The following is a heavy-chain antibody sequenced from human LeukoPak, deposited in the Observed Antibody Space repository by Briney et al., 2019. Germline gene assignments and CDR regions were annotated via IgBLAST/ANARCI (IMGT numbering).Heavy chain of an antibody. CDR2: ISRSGKDI. CDR3: ARGGGAGLRWAPDY. V-gene: IGHV3-48*03. CDR1: GFIFSEYE. Sequence: GGSLRLSCEASGFIFSEYEMHWVRQAPGKGLEWVSYISRSGKDIEYADSLKGRLTISRDNAKNSLFLQMDSLRVEDTAVYYCARGGGAGLRWAPDYWGQGTLVSVSS. J-gene: IGHJ4*02. D-gene: IGHD4-23*01.